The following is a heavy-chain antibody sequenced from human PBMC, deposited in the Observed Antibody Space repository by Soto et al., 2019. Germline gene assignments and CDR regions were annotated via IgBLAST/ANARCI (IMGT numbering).Heavy chain of an antibody. Sequence: GGSLRLSCSTSGFMFSTFAMSWVRQAPGKGLEWVSHISGSSDTIFYSESVKGRFTISRDNSKNTLYLELNSLRVEDTALYYCSRDSGPSPVDAFDIWGQGTMVTVSS. CDR3: SRDSGPSPVDAFDI. CDR2: ISGSSDTI. CDR1: GFMFSTFA. V-gene: IGHV3-23*01. D-gene: IGHD1-26*01. J-gene: IGHJ3*02.